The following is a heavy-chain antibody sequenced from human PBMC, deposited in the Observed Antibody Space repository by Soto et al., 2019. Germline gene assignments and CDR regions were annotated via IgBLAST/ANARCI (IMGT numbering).Heavy chain of an antibody. CDR2: INPSGGST. CDR3: ARELDVLRDGDYVPGRGPVDY. J-gene: IGHJ4*02. D-gene: IGHD4-17*01. V-gene: IGHV1-46*01. Sequence: QVQLVQSGAEVKKPGASVKVSCKASGYTFTSYYMHWVRQAPGQGLERMGIINPSGGSTSYAQKFQGRVTMNRDTSTSTVYMELSSLRSEDTAVYSCARELDVLRDGDYVPGRGPVDYWGQGTLVTVST. CDR1: GYTFTSYY.